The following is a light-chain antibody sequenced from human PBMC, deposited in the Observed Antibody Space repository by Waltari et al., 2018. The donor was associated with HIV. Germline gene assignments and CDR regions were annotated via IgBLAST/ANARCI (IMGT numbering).Light chain of an antibody. CDR3: QQLNNYPPWT. CDR2: PAS. V-gene: IGKV1-9*01. J-gene: IGKJ1*01. Sequence: DIQLTQSPSFLSASVGDRVTITCRASQCISSYLAWYQQKPGKAPKLLIYPASTLQSGVPSRFSGSGAETQFTLTISSLQPEDFATYYCQQLNNYPPWTFGQGTKVEIK. CDR1: QCISSY.